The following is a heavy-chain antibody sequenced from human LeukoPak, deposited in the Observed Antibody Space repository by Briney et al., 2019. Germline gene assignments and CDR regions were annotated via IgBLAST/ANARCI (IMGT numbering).Heavy chain of an antibody. CDR3: AHSYQFGELTFDP. J-gene: IGHJ5*02. D-gene: IGHD3-10*01. Sequence: PGGSLRLSCAASGFTFDDYAMHWVRQAPGKGLEWVSLISGDGGSTYYADSVKGRFTISRDNSKNSLYLQMNSLRTEDTALYYCAHSYQFGELTFDPGGQGTLVTVYS. CDR2: ISGDGGST. V-gene: IGHV3-43*02. CDR1: GFTFDDYA.